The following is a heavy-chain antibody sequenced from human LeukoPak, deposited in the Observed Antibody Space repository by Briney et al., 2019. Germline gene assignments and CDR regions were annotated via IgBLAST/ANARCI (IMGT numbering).Heavy chain of an antibody. CDR3: ARPIAAAGSPDDAFDI. CDR1: GYTFTSYG. D-gene: IGHD6-13*01. CDR2: IIPIFGTA. J-gene: IGHJ3*02. Sequence: ASVKVSCKASGYTFTSYGISWVRQAPGQGLEWMGGIIPIFGTANYAQKFQGRVTITTDESTSTAYMELSSLRSEDTAVYYCARPIAAAGSPDDAFDIWGQGTMVTVSS. V-gene: IGHV1-69*05.